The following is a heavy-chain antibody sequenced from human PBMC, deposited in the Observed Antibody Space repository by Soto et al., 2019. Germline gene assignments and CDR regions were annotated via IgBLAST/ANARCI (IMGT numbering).Heavy chain of an antibody. CDR3: ARGLTLYGRPAAHTALDY. CDR2: INAGNGNT. CDR1: GYTFTIYA. D-gene: IGHD2-2*01. J-gene: IGHJ4*02. Sequence: ASVKVSCKASGYTFTIYAMHWVRQAPGQRLEWMGWINAGNGNTKYSQKFQGRVTITRDTSASTAYMELSSLRSEDTAAYYCARGLTLYGRPAAHTALDYWGQGTLVTVSS. V-gene: IGHV1-3*01.